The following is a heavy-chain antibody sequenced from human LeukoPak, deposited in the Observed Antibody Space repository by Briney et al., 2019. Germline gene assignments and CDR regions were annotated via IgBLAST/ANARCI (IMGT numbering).Heavy chain of an antibody. J-gene: IGHJ4*02. D-gene: IGHD6-13*01. V-gene: IGHV3-33*01. CDR1: GFTFSSYG. CDR2: IWYDGSNK. Sequence: GRSLRLSCAASGFTFSSYGMHWVRQAAGKGLEWVAVIWYDGSNKYYADSVKGRFTISRDNSKNTLYLQMNSLRAEDTAVYYCARDAEYSSSWYRDSSGWYLGYWGQGTLVTVSS. CDR3: ARDAEYSSSWYRDSSGWYLGY.